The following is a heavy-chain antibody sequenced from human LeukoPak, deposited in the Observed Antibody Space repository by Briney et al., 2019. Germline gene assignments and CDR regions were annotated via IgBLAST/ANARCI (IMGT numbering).Heavy chain of an antibody. J-gene: IGHJ4*02. CDR1: GFTFSSYA. Sequence: GGSLRLSCAASGFTFSSYAMSWVRQAPGKGLEWVSTITGSGDSADYADSVKGRFTISRDNAKNTLYLEVNSLIFEGTAVYYCARRTSYYFPYWGQGTLVTVSS. CDR2: ITGSGDSA. CDR3: ARRTSYYFPY. V-gene: IGHV3-23*01.